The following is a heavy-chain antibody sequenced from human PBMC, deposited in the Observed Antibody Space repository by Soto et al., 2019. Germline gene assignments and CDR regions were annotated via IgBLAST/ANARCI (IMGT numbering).Heavy chain of an antibody. Sequence: VQLVESGGGLVQPGRSLRLSCAASGFTFDDYAMHWVRQAPGKGREWVSGISWNSGSIGYADSVKGRFTISRDNAKNSLYLQMNSLRAEDTALYYCAKAPRIAAAGTWWFDYWGQGTLVTVSS. CDR2: ISWNSGSI. V-gene: IGHV3-9*01. J-gene: IGHJ4*02. CDR1: GFTFDDYA. D-gene: IGHD6-13*01. CDR3: AKAPRIAAAGTWWFDY.